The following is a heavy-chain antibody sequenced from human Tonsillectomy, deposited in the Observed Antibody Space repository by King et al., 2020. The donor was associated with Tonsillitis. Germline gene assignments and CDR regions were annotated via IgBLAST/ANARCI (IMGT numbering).Heavy chain of an antibody. CDR3: AHQGDILTGYDY. D-gene: IGHD3-9*01. J-gene: IGHJ4*02. V-gene: IGHV2-5*01. Sequence: TLKESGPTLVKPTQTITLTCTFCGVSLSTSGVCVGWIRQPPGKALEWLALIYWNDYKRYSLSLKSRLTITKDTSKNQVVLTITNMDPVDTATYYCAHQGDILTGYDYWGQGTLVTVAS. CDR2: IYWNDYK. CDR1: GVSLSTSGVC.